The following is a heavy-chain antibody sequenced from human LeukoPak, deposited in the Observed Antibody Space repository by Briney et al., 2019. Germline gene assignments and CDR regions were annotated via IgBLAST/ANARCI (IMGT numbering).Heavy chain of an antibody. Sequence: GGSLRLSCEASGFTFTTYWIHWVRQGPGKGLVWVSRIKYDGSTSNYADSVKGRFTISRDNAKNTVYLQMNSLRVEDTAVYYCAKDRIAAAGTGYFQHWGQGTLVTVSS. D-gene: IGHD6-13*01. V-gene: IGHV3-74*01. CDR3: AKDRIAAAGTGYFQH. J-gene: IGHJ1*01. CDR2: IKYDGSTS. CDR1: GFTFTTYW.